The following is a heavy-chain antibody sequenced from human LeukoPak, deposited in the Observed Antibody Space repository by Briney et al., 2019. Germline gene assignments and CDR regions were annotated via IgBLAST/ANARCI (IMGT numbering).Heavy chain of an antibody. CDR3: AGSRVGCSGGSCYSAYYYYSYMDV. CDR2: IIPICGRA. CDR1: GCTFSSYA. Sequence: ASVKVSCKASGCTFSSYAISWVRQAPGQGLEWMGGIIPICGRANYAQKLQGRVTMTADESTSTAYMELSRLRAEDTAVYYCAGSRVGCSGGSCYSAYYYYSYMDVWGKATTVTVSS. D-gene: IGHD2-15*01. V-gene: IGHV1-69*13. J-gene: IGHJ6*03.